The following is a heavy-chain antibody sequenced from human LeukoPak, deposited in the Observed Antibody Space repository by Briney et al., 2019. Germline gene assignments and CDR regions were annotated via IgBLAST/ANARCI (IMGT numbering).Heavy chain of an antibody. Sequence: SETLSPTCAVYGGSFSGYYWSWIRQPPGKGLEWIGEINHSGSTNYNPSLKSRVTISVDTSKNQFSLKLSSVTAADTAVYYCAREAATIFGVVITNYYYYYMDVWGKGTTVTVSS. CDR2: INHSGST. D-gene: IGHD3-3*01. J-gene: IGHJ6*03. CDR1: GGSFSGYY. V-gene: IGHV4-34*01. CDR3: AREAATIFGVVITNYYYYYMDV.